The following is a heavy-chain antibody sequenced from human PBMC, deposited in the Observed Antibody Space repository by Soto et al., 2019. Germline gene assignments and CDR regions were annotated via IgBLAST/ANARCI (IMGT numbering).Heavy chain of an antibody. J-gene: IGHJ4*02. V-gene: IGHV3-23*01. CDR2: ISGSGGST. CDR3: AKAQAASDFWSGFSSY. CDR1: GFTFSSYA. Sequence: EVQLLESGGGLVQPGGSLRLSCAASGFTFSSYAMSWVRQAPGKGLEWVSAISGSGGSTYYADSVKGRFTISRDNSKNTLYLQMNSLRAEDTAVYYCAKAQAASDFWSGFSSYWGQGTLVTVSS. D-gene: IGHD3-3*01.